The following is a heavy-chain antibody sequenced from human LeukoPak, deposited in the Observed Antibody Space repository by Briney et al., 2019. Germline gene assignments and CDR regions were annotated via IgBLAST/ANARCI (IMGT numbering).Heavy chain of an antibody. CDR1: GFTFSGYS. J-gene: IGHJ3*02. CDR2: TSSSSYTI. CDR3: ARGASSGRGAFDI. V-gene: IGHV3-48*01. D-gene: IGHD1-1*01. Sequence: GGSLRLSCAASGFTFSGYSMNWVRQAPGKGLEWVSYTSSSSYTIYYADSLKGRFTISRDNAKNSLYLQMNSLRAEDTAVYYCARGASSGRGAFDIWGQGTMVIVSS.